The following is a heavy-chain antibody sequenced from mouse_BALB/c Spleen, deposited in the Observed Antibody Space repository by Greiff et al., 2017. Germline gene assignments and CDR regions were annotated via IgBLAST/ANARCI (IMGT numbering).Heavy chain of an antibody. CDR1: GYSITSGYY. CDR3: ARPYYRYDGAMDY. CDR2: ISYDGSN. Sequence: VQLKESGPGLVKPSQSLSLTCSVTGYSITSGYYWNWIRQFPGNKLEWMGYISYDGSNNYNPSLKNRISITRDTSKNQFFLKLNSVTTEDTATYDCARPYYRYDGAMDYWGQGTSVTVSS. J-gene: IGHJ4*01. D-gene: IGHD2-14*01. V-gene: IGHV3-6*02.